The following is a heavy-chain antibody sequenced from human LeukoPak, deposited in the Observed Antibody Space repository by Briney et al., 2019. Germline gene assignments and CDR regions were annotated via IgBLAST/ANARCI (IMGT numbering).Heavy chain of an antibody. D-gene: IGHD3-16*02. CDR2: IYFSGST. CDR3: ARVGYDYVWGSYRPVRFYYYYMDV. J-gene: IGHJ6*03. CDR1: GGSISSYY. Sequence: SETLSLTCTVSGGSISSYYWSWIRQPPGKGLEWIGYIYFSGSTNYNPSLKSRVTISVDTSKNQFSLKLSSVTAADTAVYYCARVGYDYVWGSYRPVRFYYYYMDVWGKGTTVTVSS. V-gene: IGHV4-59*01.